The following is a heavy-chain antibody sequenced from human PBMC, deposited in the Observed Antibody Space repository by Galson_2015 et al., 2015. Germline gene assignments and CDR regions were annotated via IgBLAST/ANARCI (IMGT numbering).Heavy chain of an antibody. CDR3: ARDLPDYYDSSGPPWGWFDP. CDR1: GGSISSGNYY. CDR2: IYTSGST. Sequence: TLSLTFTVSGGSISSGNYYWSWIRQSAGQGLEWIGRIYTSGSTNYSPSLKSRVTMSVDTSKNQFSLKLSSVTAADTAVYYCARDLPDYYDSSGPPWGWFDPWGQGTLVTVSS. J-gene: IGHJ5*02. D-gene: IGHD3-22*01. V-gene: IGHV4-61*02.